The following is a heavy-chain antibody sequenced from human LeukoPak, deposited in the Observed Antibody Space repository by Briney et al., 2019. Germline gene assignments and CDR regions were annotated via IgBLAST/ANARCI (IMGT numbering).Heavy chain of an antibody. V-gene: IGHV1-46*01. CDR2: INPSGGST. Sequence: RASVKVSCRASGGTLSSYAISWVRQAPGQGLEWMGIINPSGGSTSYAQKFQGRVTMTRDMSTSTVYMELSSLRSEDTAVYYCARGADTAMVYYYYYMDVWGKGTTVTVSS. CDR1: GGTLSSYA. CDR3: ARGADTAMVYYYYYMDV. D-gene: IGHD5-18*01. J-gene: IGHJ6*03.